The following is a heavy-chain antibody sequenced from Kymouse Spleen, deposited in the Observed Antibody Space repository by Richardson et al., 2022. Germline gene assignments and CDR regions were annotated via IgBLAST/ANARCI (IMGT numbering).Heavy chain of an antibody. V-gene: IGHV1-8*01. J-gene: IGHJ6*02. D-gene: IGHD6-13*01. CDR3: ARDSSSWYYYYYGMDV. Sequence: QVQLVQSGAEVKKPGASVKVSCKASGYTFTSYDINWVRQATGQGLEWMGWMNPNSGNTGYAQKFQGRVTMTRNTSISTAYMELSSLRSEDTAVYYCARDSSSWYYYYYGMDVWGQGTTVTVSS. CDR1: GYTFTSYD. CDR2: MNPNSGNT.